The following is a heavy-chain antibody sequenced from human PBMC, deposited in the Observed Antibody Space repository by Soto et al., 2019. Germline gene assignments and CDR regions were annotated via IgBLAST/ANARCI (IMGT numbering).Heavy chain of an antibody. CDR1: GYIFTSYG. V-gene: IGHV1-18*01. D-gene: IGHD3-9*01. Sequence: ASVKVSCKASGYIFTSYGISWVRQAPGQGLEWMGWISAYNGNTNYAQKLQGRVTMTTDTSTSTAYMELRSLRSDDTAVYYCAREIRDYDILTGLYYYYGMDVWGQGTTVNVS. J-gene: IGHJ6*02. CDR2: ISAYNGNT. CDR3: AREIRDYDILTGLYYYYGMDV.